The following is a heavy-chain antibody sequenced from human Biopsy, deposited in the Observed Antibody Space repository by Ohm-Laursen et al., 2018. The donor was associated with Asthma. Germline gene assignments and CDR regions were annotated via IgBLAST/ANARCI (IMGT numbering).Heavy chain of an antibody. D-gene: IGHD3-22*01. J-gene: IGHJ4*02. CDR2: MHHSGSP. CDR1: GGSITSSSYY. CDR3: VRHQYSSSWSTFDY. V-gene: IGHV4-39*01. Sequence: SDTLYLTCTVSGGSITSSSYYWGWIRQPPGKGMEWIGSMHHSGSPYYHPSLKSRATISVDPSKNQLAVKLSSVTAADTAVYFCVRHQYSSSWSTFDYWGQGALVTVSS.